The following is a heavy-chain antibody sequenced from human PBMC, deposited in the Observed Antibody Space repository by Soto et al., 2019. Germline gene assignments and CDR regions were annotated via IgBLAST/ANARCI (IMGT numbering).Heavy chain of an antibody. D-gene: IGHD2-8*01. CDR1: GGSFSGYY. J-gene: IGHJ6*02. V-gene: IGHV4-34*01. CDR2: INHSGST. Sequence: PSETLSLTCAVYGGSFSGYYWSWIRQPPGKGLEWIGEINHSGSTNYNPSLKSRVTISVDTSKNQFSLKLSSVTAADTAVYYCARGPVRGMDVWGQGTTVTVSS. CDR3: ARGPVRGMDV.